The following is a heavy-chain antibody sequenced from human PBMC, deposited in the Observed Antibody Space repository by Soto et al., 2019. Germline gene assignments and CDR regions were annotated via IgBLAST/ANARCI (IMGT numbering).Heavy chain of an antibody. CDR2: IHSGGKT. V-gene: IGHV3-66*01. CDR3: AREAYYDLWSGPGWFDP. D-gene: IGHD3-3*01. CDR1: GFTVSSNY. J-gene: IGHJ5*02. Sequence: EVHVVESGGGLVQPGGSLRLSCAASGFTVSSNYMSWVRQAPGKGLEWVSVIHSGGKTDYADSGKGRFTISRDNYQNTLYLQMNSLRAEDTALYYCAREAYYDLWSGPGWFDPWGQGTLVTVSS.